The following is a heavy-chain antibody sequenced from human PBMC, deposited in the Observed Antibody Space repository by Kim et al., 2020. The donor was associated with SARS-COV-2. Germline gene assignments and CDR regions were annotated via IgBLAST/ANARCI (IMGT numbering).Heavy chain of an antibody. CDR1: GGSFSGYY. CDR2: INHSGST. D-gene: IGHD3-10*01. CDR3: ARGLPYRITMVRGVIGGNWFDP. J-gene: IGHJ5*02. Sequence: SETLSLTCAVYGGSFSGYYWSWIRQPPGKGLEWIGEINHSGSTNYNPSLKSRVTISVDTSKNQFSLKLSSVTAADTAVYYCARGLPYRITMVRGVIGGNWFDPWGQGTLVTVSS. V-gene: IGHV4-34*01.